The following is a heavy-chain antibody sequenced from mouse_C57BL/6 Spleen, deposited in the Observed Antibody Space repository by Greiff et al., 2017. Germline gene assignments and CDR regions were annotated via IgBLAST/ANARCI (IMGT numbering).Heavy chain of an antibody. Sequence: QVQLQQSGAELVRPGASVTLSCKASGYTFTDYEMHWVKQTPVHGLEWIGAIDPETGGTAYNQKFKGKAILTADKSSSTAYMELRSLTSEDSAVYDCTGRGGNYGGDYYAMDYWGQGTSVTVSS. CDR2: IDPETGGT. V-gene: IGHV1-15*01. J-gene: IGHJ4*01. CDR1: GYTFTDYE. D-gene: IGHD2-1*01. CDR3: TGRGGNYGGDYYAMDY.